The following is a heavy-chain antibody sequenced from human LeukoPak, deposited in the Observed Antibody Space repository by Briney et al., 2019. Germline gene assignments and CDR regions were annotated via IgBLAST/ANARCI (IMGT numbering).Heavy chain of an antibody. V-gene: IGHV4-59*12. CDR3: ARVAQKLERIVVAGTSEWRANWFFDL. D-gene: IGHD6-19*01. J-gene: IGHJ2*01. Sequence: PSETLSLTCTVSGGSISSYYWSWIRQPPGKGLEWIGYIYYSGSTNYKPSLKSRVTISVDTSKNQFSLKLRSVTAADTAVYYCARVAQKLERIVVAGTSEWRANWFFDLWGRGTLVTVSS. CDR1: GGSISSYY. CDR2: IYYSGST.